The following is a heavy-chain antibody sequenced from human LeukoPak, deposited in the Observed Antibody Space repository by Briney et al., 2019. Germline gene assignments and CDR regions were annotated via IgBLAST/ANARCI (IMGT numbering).Heavy chain of an antibody. V-gene: IGHV4-39*07. CDR3: ARDFGYGADFDY. Sequence: SETLSLTCTVSGGSFSSSDDYWGWIRQPPGKGLEWIGSSNYRGTTFYNPSLKSRVTISVDTSKNQFSLNVNSVTAADTAIYYCARDFGYGADFDYWGQGTLVTVSS. J-gene: IGHJ4*02. CDR1: GGSFSSSDDY. CDR2: SNYRGTT. D-gene: IGHD4/OR15-4a*01.